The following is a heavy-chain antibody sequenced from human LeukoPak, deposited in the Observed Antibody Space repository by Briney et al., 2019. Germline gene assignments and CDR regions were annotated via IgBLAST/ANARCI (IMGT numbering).Heavy chain of an antibody. Sequence: XXSSYXMNWVRQAPGXGLEWVSSISSSSSYIYYADSVKGRFTISRDNAKNSLYLQMNSLRAEDTAVYYCATSSDYGDYRTVDYWGQGTLVTVSS. D-gene: IGHD4-17*01. J-gene: IGHJ4*02. CDR1: XXSSYX. CDR3: ATSSDYGDYRTVDY. CDR2: ISSSSSYI. V-gene: IGHV3-21*01.